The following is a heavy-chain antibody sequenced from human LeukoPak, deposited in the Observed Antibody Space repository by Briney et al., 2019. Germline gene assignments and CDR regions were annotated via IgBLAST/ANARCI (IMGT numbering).Heavy chain of an antibody. D-gene: IGHD6-13*01. CDR3: ARDPENSSSWYWFDP. Sequence: RPSETLSLTCTVSGGSISSGGYYWSWIRQHPGKGLEWIGYIYYSGSTYYNPSLKSRVTISVDTSKNQFSLKLSSATAADTAVYYCARDPENSSSWYWFDPWGQGTLVTVSS. J-gene: IGHJ5*02. CDR2: IYYSGST. CDR1: GGSISSGGYY. V-gene: IGHV4-31*03.